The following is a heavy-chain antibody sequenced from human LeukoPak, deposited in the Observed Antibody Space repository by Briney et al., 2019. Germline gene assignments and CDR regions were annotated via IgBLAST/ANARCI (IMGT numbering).Heavy chain of an antibody. Sequence: GGSLRLSCAASGFTFSNYWMTWFRQAPGKGLEWVANIKQDGSEKYYLDSVKGRFTISRDNAKNSLFLQMNRLRDEDTAVYYCTRTPDGPDYWGQGTLVTVSS. J-gene: IGHJ4*02. V-gene: IGHV3-7*03. D-gene: IGHD5-24*01. CDR3: TRTPDGPDY. CDR2: IKQDGSEK. CDR1: GFTFSNYW.